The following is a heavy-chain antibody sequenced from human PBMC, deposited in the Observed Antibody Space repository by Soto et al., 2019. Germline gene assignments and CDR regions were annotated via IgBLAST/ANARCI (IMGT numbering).Heavy chain of an antibody. Sequence: QVQLQESGPGLVKPSETLSLTCTVSGGSISSYYWSWIRQPPGKGLEWIGYIYYSGSTNYNPSLKSRVTRSVDTSKNQFSLKLSSVTAADTAVYYCARHRMTTVTSELDYWGQGTLVTVSS. V-gene: IGHV4-59*08. D-gene: IGHD4-4*01. CDR1: GGSISSYY. CDR3: ARHRMTTVTSELDY. CDR2: IYYSGST. J-gene: IGHJ4*02.